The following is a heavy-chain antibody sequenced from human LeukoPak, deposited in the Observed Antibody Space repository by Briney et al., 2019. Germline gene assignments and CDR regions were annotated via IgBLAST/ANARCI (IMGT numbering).Heavy chain of an antibody. CDR2: IIPIFGTA. V-gene: IGHV1-69*13. Sequence: SVKVSCKASGGTFSSYAISWVRQAPGQGLEWMGGIIPIFGTANYAQKFQGRVTITADESTSTAYMELSSLRSEDTAVYYCARVVHPYDYESSGLTYDAFDIWGQGTMVTVSS. CDR1: GGTFSSYA. J-gene: IGHJ3*02. CDR3: ARVVHPYDYESSGLTYDAFDI. D-gene: IGHD3-22*01.